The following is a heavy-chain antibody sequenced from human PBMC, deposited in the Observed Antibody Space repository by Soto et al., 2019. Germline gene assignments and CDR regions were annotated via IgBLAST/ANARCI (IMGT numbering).Heavy chain of an antibody. Sequence: EVQLLQSGGGLVQPGGSLRPSCAASGFIFSNYAMNWVRQAPGKGLEWVSIVTSRGDTTYYADSVKGRFTISRDNSKNTLYLPVNRLTAEDTAVYYCAKDRLGGGLDYWGQGALVSFSS. D-gene: IGHD2-15*01. V-gene: IGHV3-23*01. CDR1: GFIFSNYA. CDR2: VTSRGDTT. CDR3: AKDRLGGGLDY. J-gene: IGHJ4*02.